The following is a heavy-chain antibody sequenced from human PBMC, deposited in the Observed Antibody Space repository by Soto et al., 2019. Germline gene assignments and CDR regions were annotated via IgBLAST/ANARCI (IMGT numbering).Heavy chain of an antibody. CDR2: ISSSGGST. V-gene: IGHV3-23*01. Sequence: PGGSLRLSCAASGCTFSSYAMSWVRQAPGKGLEWVSAISSSGGSTYYADSVKGRFTTSRDNSKNTPYLQMNSLRAEDTAVYYCAKDPTAHDAFDIWGKGTMVTV. CDR3: AKDPTAHDAFDI. J-gene: IGHJ3*02. D-gene: IGHD4-17*01. CDR1: GCTFSSYA.